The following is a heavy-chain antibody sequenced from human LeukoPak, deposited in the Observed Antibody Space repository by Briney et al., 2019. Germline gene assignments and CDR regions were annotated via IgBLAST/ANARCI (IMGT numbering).Heavy chain of an antibody. D-gene: IGHD2-2*01. Sequence: PGGSLRLSCAASGFTFNNYAMSWVRQAPGKGLEWVSSISSSSSYIYYADSVKGRFTISRDNSKNTLYLQMNSLRAEDTAVYYCAKDYCSSTSCPPNPYYYYYYMDVWGKGTTVTVSS. CDR3: AKDYCSSTSCPPNPYYYYYYMDV. CDR2: ISSSSSYI. V-gene: IGHV3-21*01. J-gene: IGHJ6*03. CDR1: GFTFNNYA.